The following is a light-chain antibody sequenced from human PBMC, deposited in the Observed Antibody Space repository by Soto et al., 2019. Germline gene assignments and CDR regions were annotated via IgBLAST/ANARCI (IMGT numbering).Light chain of an antibody. CDR2: AAS. CDR1: QSISSN. J-gene: IGKJ1*01. CDR3: QQSYSTPWT. Sequence: DIQMTQSPSSLSASVGDRVTITCRASQSISSNLNWYQQRPGIAPKVLIYAASTLQSGVPSRFSGSGSGTDFTLTISSLQPEDFASYYCQQSYSTPWTFGQGTKVEIK. V-gene: IGKV1-39*01.